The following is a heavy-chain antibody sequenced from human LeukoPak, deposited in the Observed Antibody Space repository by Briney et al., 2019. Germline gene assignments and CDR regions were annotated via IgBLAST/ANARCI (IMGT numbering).Heavy chain of an antibody. V-gene: IGHV1-18*01. CDR2: ISAYNGNT. Sequence: GASVNVSCKASGYTFTSYGISWVGQAPGQGLEWMGWISAYNGNTNYAQNLQGRVTMTTDTSTNTAYMELRSLRSDDTAVYYCARSNPPPEYSYGYWGQGTLVTVSS. D-gene: IGHD5-18*01. J-gene: IGHJ4*02. CDR1: GYTFTSYG. CDR3: ARSNPPPEYSYGY.